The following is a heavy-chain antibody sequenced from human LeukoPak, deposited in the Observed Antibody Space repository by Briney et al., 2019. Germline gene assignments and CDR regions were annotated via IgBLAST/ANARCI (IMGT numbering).Heavy chain of an antibody. CDR1: GYTFTSYG. CDR2: ISAYNGNT. CDR3: AVKVPYYDFWSGYDAFDI. J-gene: IGHJ3*02. D-gene: IGHD3-3*01. Sequence: ASVKVSCKASGYTFTSYGISWVRQAPGQGLEWMGWISAYNGNTNYAQKLQGRVTMTTDTSTSTAYMELRSLRSDDTAVYYCAVKVPYYDFWSGYDAFDIWGQGTMVTVSS. V-gene: IGHV1-18*01.